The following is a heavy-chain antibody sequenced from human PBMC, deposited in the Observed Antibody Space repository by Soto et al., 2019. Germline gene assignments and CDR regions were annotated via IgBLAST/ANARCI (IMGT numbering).Heavy chain of an antibody. V-gene: IGHV3-53*01. CDR2: IYTGGST. D-gene: IGHD4-17*01. CDR3: ARAYGDPALFDP. CDR1: GFTVSRDY. J-gene: IGHJ5*02. Sequence: GSLRLSCAASGFTVSRDYMSWVRQAPGKGLEWVSVIYTGGSTYYADSVKGRFTFSRDNSKNTLYLQMNSLRAEDTAVYYCARAYGDPALFDPWGQGTLVTVSS.